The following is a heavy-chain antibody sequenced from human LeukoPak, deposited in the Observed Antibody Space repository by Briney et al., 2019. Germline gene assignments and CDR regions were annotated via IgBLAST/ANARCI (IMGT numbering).Heavy chain of an antibody. CDR3: ASGHYYDSSGYYVNAFDI. Sequence: GESLKISCKGSGYSFTSYWIGWVRQLPGKRLEWMGIIYPGDSDTRYNPSFQGQVTISADKSISTAYLQWSRLKASDTAMYYCASGHYYDSSGYYVNAFDIWGQGTMVTVSS. D-gene: IGHD3-22*01. J-gene: IGHJ3*02. V-gene: IGHV5-51*01. CDR2: IYPGDSDT. CDR1: GYSFTSYW.